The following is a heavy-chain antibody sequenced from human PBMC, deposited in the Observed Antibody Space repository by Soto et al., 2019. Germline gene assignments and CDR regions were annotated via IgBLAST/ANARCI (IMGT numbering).Heavy chain of an antibody. V-gene: IGHV1-24*01. D-gene: IGHD6-19*01. CDR1: GYTLTELS. J-gene: IGHJ6*02. Sequence: ASVKVSCKVSGYTLTELSMHWVRQAPGKGLEWMGGFDPEDGETIYAQKFQGRVTMTEDTSTDTAYMELSSLRSEDTAVYYCATIPYSSGWYFLGSTPHGMDVWGQGTTVTVSS. CDR2: FDPEDGET. CDR3: ATIPYSSGWYFLGSTPHGMDV.